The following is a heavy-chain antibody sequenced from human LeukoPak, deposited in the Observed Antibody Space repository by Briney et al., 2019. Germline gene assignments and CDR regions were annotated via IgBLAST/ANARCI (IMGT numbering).Heavy chain of an antibody. CDR2: ISGSGGST. CDR1: GFTFSSYA. CDR3: AKDGGRYYDSSGYRGDY. J-gene: IGHJ4*02. D-gene: IGHD3-22*01. V-gene: IGHV3-23*01. Sequence: GGSLRLSCAASGFTFSSYAMSWVRQAPGKGLEWVSAISGSGGSTYYADSVKGRFTISRDNSKNTLYLQMNSLRAEDTAVYYCAKDGGRYYDSSGYRGDYWGQGTLVTVSS.